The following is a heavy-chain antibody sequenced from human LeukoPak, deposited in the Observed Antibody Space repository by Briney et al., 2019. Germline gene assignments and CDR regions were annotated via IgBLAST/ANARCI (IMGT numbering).Heavy chain of an antibody. D-gene: IGHD5-24*01. J-gene: IGHJ3*02. CDR1: GGSISSYY. V-gene: IGHV4-59*01. CDR3: ARRRDGYIVNFFDI. CDR2: FCYSGST. Sequence: SETLSLTCTVSGGSISSYYWNWIRQPPGKGLEWIGYFCYSGSTNYNPSLESRVTISVDTSKNQFSLKLSSVTAADTAVYYCARRRDGYIVNFFDIWGQGTMVTVSS.